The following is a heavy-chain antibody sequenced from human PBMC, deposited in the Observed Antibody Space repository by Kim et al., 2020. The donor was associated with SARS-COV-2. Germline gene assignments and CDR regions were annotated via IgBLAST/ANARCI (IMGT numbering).Heavy chain of an antibody. CDR3: ARREGVIILTGSPTGAFDI. D-gene: IGHD3-9*01. CDR1: GGSISSSSYY. J-gene: IGHJ3*02. CDR2: IYYSGST. V-gene: IGHV4-39*01. Sequence: SETLSLTCTVSGGSISSSSYYWGWIRQPPGKGLEWIGSIYYSGSTYYNPSLKSRVTISVDTSKNQFSLKLSSVTAADTAVYYCARREGVIILTGSPTGAFDIWGQGTMVTVSS.